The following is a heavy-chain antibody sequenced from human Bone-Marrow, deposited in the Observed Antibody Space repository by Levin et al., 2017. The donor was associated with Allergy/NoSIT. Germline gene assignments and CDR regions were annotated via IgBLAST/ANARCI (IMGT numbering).Heavy chain of an antibody. V-gene: IGHV3-33*01. D-gene: IGHD2-21*01. CDR3: ARVGGAAPYYYYYGMDV. Sequence: GGSLRLSCAASGFTFSSYGMHWVRQAPGKGLEWVAVIWYDGSNKYYADSVKGRFTISRDNSKNTLYLQMNSLRAEDTAVYYCARVGGAAPYYYYYGMDVWGQGTTVTVSS. CDR1: GFTFSSYG. J-gene: IGHJ6*02. CDR2: IWYDGSNK.